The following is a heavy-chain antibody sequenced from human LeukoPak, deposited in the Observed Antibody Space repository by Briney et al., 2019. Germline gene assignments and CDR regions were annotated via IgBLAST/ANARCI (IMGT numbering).Heavy chain of an antibody. CDR2: FFYTGNT. CDR3: ARSIAARRDFDY. D-gene: IGHD6-6*01. CDR1: GGSISSGSYS. J-gene: IGHJ4*02. Sequence: PSETLSLTCAVSGGSISSGSYSWGWIRQPPGKGLEWLGYFFYTGNTYYNASLKSRVTISVDTSKNQFSLKVSSVTAADTAVYYCARSIAARRDFDYWGQGTLVTVSS. V-gene: IGHV4-30-4*07.